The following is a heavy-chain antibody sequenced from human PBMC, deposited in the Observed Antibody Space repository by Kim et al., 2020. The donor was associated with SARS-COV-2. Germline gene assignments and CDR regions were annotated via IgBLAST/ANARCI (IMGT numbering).Heavy chain of an antibody. Sequence: GESLKISCKGSGYSFTSYWIGWVRQMPGKGLEWMGIIYPGDSDTRYSPSFQGQVTISADKSISTAYLQWSSLKASDTAMYYCARLSDSSGYYGEKNWFDPWGQGTLVTVSS. CDR3: ARLSDSSGYYGEKNWFDP. D-gene: IGHD3-22*01. CDR2: IYPGDSDT. CDR1: GYSFTSYW. V-gene: IGHV5-51*01. J-gene: IGHJ5*02.